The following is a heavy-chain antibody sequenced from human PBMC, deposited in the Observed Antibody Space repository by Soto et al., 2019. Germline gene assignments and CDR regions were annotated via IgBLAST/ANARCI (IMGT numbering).Heavy chain of an antibody. CDR2: ISSSGSTI. V-gene: IGHV3-11*01. Sequence: QVQLVESGGGLVKPGGSLRLSCAASGFTFSDYYMSWIRQAPGKGLEWVSYISSSGSTIYYADSVKGRFTISRDNAKNSLYLQMNSLRAADTAVYYCARDRGYQLIWVDPVSPHNWLDPWGQGTLVTVSS. D-gene: IGHD2-2*01. J-gene: IGHJ5*02. CDR1: GFTFSDYY. CDR3: ARDRGYQLIWVDPVSPHNWLDP.